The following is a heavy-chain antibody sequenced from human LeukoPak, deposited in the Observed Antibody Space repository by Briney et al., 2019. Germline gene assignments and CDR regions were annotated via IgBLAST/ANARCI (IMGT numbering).Heavy chain of an antibody. CDR2: ISGSGGST. V-gene: IGHV3-23*01. CDR1: GFTVSSNY. D-gene: IGHD3-10*01. J-gene: IGHJ4*02. CDR3: ATQHRITMVRGVII. Sequence: GGSLRHSCAASGFTVSSNYMSWVRQAPGKGLEWVSAISGSGGSTYYADSVRGRFTISRDNSKNTLYLQMNSLRAEDTAVYYSATQHRITMVRGVIIWGQGTLVTVSS.